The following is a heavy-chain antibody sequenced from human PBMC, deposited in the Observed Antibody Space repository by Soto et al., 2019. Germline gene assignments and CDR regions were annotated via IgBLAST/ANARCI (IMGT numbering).Heavy chain of an antibody. Sequence: QMQLQESDPGLVKPSGTLSLTCAVSGGSISSTNWWSWVRQPPGKGLEWIGQIYHSGNTNYNPSLKSRVTISVDKSNNQFSLNLSSVTVADTAVYYCARAGRGDCSGGSCYSGLYGMDVWGQGTTVTVSS. CDR2: IYHSGNT. D-gene: IGHD2-15*01. CDR1: GGSISSTNW. CDR3: ARAGRGDCSGGSCYSGLYGMDV. V-gene: IGHV4-4*02. J-gene: IGHJ6*02.